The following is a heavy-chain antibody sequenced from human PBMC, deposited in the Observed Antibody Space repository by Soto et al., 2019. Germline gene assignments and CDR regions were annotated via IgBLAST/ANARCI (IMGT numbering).Heavy chain of an antibody. CDR1: GYTFTSYY. V-gene: IGHV1-46*01. CDR2: INPSGGST. D-gene: IGHD3-22*01. J-gene: IGHJ6*02. Sequence: GASVKVSCKASGYTFTSYYMHWVRQAPGQGLGWMGIINPSGGSTSYAQKFQGRVTMTRDTSTSTVYMELSSLRSEDTAVYYCARDRNYYDSSGYYRKKGYGMDVWGQGTTVTVSS. CDR3: ARDRNYYDSSGYYRKKGYGMDV.